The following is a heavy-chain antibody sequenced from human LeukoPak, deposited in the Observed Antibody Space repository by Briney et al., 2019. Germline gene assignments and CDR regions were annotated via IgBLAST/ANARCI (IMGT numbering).Heavy chain of an antibody. Sequence: GGSLRLSCAASGFISSDYGMHWVRQAPGKGLEWVAIIFYDGNNKYYADSVKGRFTIFRDNSKYTLYLQMNTLRAEDTAIYYCAKDGGTVGATTHWYSGLWGRGTLVTVSS. D-gene: IGHD1-26*01. J-gene: IGHJ2*01. CDR3: AKDGGTVGATTHWYSGL. V-gene: IGHV3-33*06. CDR1: GFISSDYG. CDR2: IFYDGNNK.